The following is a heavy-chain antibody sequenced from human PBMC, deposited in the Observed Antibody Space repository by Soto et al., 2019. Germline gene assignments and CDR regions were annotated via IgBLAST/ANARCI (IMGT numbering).Heavy chain of an antibody. D-gene: IGHD2-21*02. V-gene: IGHV3-48*02. Sequence: GGSLRLSCAASGFTFSSYSMNCVRQAPGKGLEWVSYISSSSSTIYYADSVKGRFTISRDNAKNSLYLQMNSLRDEDTAVYYCARDEIAVAGPVVDGGCGGDCYSLIYYYYGMDVWGQGTTVTVSS. CDR3: ARDEIAVAGPVVDGGCGGDCYSLIYYYYGMDV. CDR1: GFTFSSYS. J-gene: IGHJ6*02. CDR2: ISSSSSTI.